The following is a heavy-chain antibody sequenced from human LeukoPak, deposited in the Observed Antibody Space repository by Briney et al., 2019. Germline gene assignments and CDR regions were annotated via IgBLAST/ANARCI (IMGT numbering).Heavy chain of an antibody. CDR3: AREGYYGSGSPPSLYFDY. Sequence: GGSLRLSCAASGFTFRNYVIHWVRQAPGKGLEWVAVTSSDLNVKLYADSVKGRFTTSRDNSRSTLYLQMNSLRPEDTAIYYCAREGYYGSGSPPSLYFDYWGQGTLVTVSS. V-gene: IGHV3-30-3*01. J-gene: IGHJ4*02. CDR2: TSSDLNVK. CDR1: GFTFRNYV. D-gene: IGHD3-10*01.